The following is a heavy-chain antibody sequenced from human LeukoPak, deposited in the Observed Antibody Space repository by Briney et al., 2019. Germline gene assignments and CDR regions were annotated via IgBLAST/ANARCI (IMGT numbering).Heavy chain of an antibody. J-gene: IGHJ4*02. CDR2: ISYDGSNK. Sequence: AGGSLRLSCAASGFTFSSYAMHWVRQAPGKGLEWVAVISYDGSNKYYADSVKGRFTISRDNSKNTLYLQMNSLRAEDTAVYYCARVPPPLYYGGLPDYWGQGTLVTVSS. D-gene: IGHD4-23*01. V-gene: IGHV3-30-3*01. CDR3: ARVPPPLYYGGLPDY. CDR1: GFTFSSYA.